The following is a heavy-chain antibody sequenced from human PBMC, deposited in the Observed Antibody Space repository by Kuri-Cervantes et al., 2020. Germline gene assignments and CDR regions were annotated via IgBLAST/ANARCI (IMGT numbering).Heavy chain of an antibody. V-gene: IGHV3-21*04. CDR2: ISSSSSSYI. Sequence: GGSLRLSCAASGFTFSSYSMNWVRQAPGKGLEWVSSISSSSSSYIYYADSVKGRFTISRDNAKNSLYLQMNSLRAEDTAVYYCARGPRGGVDYYDSSGYYFVDWGQGTLVTVSS. J-gene: IGHJ4*02. D-gene: IGHD3-22*01. CDR1: GFTFSSYS. CDR3: ARGPRGGVDYYDSSGYYFVD.